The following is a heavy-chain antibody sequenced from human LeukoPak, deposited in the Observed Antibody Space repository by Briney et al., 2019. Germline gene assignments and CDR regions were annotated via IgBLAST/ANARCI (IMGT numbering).Heavy chain of an antibody. V-gene: IGHV4-61*05. Sequence: PSETLSLTCTVSGGSISSSSYYWGWIRQPPGKGLEWIGYIYYSGSTNYNPSLKSRVTISVDTSKNQFSLKLSSVTAADTAVYYCARGGWIHDAFDIWGQGTMVTVSS. CDR3: ARGGWIHDAFDI. D-gene: IGHD5-18*01. CDR2: IYYSGST. J-gene: IGHJ3*02. CDR1: GGSISSSSYY.